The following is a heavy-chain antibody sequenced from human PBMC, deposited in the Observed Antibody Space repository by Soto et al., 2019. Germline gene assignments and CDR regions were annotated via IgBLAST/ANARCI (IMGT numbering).Heavy chain of an antibody. Sequence: SETLSLTCSVSGGSISSGDDYWTWIRQHPGKGLEWIGYLYYSGNTYYSPSPQSRLSISVDTSKNQSSLKLYSVTAADTAMYYCARGSFSSSSSWFDPWGQGTLVTVSS. J-gene: IGHJ5*02. CDR3: ARGSFSSSSSWFDP. V-gene: IGHV4-31*03. D-gene: IGHD6-6*01. CDR2: LYYSGNT. CDR1: GGSISSGDDY.